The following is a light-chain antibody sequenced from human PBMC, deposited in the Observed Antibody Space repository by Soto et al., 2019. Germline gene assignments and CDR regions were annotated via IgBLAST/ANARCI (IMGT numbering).Light chain of an antibody. CDR2: EVT. V-gene: IGLV2-14*01. J-gene: IGLJ1*01. CDR3: SSYTTSAPYV. Sequence: QSVLTQPASVPGSPGQSITISCTGTSSDVGAYNFVSWYQFHPGRAPKLIIYEVTIRPSGVSNRFSGSKSGNTASLTISGLQAEDEADYYCSSYTTSAPYVFGSGTKVTVL. CDR1: SSDVGAYNF.